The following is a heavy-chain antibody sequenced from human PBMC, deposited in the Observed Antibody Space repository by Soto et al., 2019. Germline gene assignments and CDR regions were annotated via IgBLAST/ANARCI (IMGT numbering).Heavy chain of an antibody. CDR3: AHPRGYGVFDAYDI. Sequence: GGSLRLSCAASGFSFSIHSMTWVRQAPGKGLEWVSSISSSNTYIYYAESVKGRFTISRDNSKHMLFLQMNSLRTEDTAVYYCAHPRGYGVFDAYDIWGQGAMVTVSS. J-gene: IGHJ3*02. CDR1: GFSFSIHS. V-gene: IGHV3-21*04. D-gene: IGHD4-17*01. CDR2: ISSSNTYI.